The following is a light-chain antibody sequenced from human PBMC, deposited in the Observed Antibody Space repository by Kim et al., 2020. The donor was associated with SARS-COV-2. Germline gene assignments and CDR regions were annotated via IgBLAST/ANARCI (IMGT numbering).Light chain of an antibody. CDR2: KDT. V-gene: IGLV3-25*03. CDR1: VLPKQY. CDR3: QSADNTGVV. J-gene: IGLJ3*02. Sequence: SYELTQPPSVSVSPGQTAKITCSGEVLPKQYSYWYQQRPGQAPVVVMYKDTERPSGIPERFSGSSSGTTVTLTISGVQAEDEADYYCQSADNTGVVFGGGTQLTVL.